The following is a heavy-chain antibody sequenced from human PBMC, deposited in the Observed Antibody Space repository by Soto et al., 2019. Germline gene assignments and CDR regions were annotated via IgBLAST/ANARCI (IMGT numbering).Heavy chain of an antibody. J-gene: IGHJ5*02. Sequence: KTSETLSLTCTVSGGSISSSSYYWGWIRQPPGKGLEWIGSIYYSGSTYYNPSLKSRVTISVDTSKNQFSLKLSSVTAADTAVYYCARPLPLNWFDPWGQGTLVTVSS. CDR3: ARPLPLNWFDP. CDR1: GGSISSSSYY. V-gene: IGHV4-39*01. CDR2: IYYSGST. D-gene: IGHD2-15*01.